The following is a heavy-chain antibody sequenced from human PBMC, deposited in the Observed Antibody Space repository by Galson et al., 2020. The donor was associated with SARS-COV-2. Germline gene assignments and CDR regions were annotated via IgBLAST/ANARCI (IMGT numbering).Heavy chain of an antibody. Sequence: SETLSLTCAVSGYSIKSDFYWAWIRQPPGKGLEWIGSIHHSGTTYQNPSLKSRVAISLDTSKNQFSLNPSSVTAADTAVYYCARPSNSGYYSIWYFDLWGRGTLVTVSS. CDR1: GYSIKSDFY. CDR2: IHHSGTT. V-gene: IGHV4-38-2*01. CDR3: ARPSNSGYYSIWYFDL. J-gene: IGHJ2*01. D-gene: IGHD3-22*01.